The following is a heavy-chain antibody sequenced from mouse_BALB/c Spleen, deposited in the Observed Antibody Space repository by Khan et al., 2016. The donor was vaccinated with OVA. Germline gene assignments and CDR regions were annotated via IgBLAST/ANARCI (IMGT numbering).Heavy chain of an antibody. J-gene: IGHJ3*01. CDR2: IFPGTGTT. CDR1: GYTFTSYW. Sequence: QVQLQQSGAELVKPGASVKLSCKTSGYTFTSYWIQWVKQRPGQGLGWIGQIFPGTGTTYYTENFKGKATLTVDTSSRTAYVQLSSLTSEDSAVYFCARGYFGNYEFVYWGQGTLVTVSP. D-gene: IGHD2-1*01. CDR3: ARGYFGNYEFVY. V-gene: IGHV1S132*01.